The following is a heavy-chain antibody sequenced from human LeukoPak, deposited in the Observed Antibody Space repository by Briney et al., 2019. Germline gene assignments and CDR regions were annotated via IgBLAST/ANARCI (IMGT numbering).Heavy chain of an antibody. J-gene: IGHJ4*02. D-gene: IGHD6-19*01. CDR1: GFTVTSNY. CDR3: AIATSGWYLN. Sequence: GGSLRLSCAASGFTVTSNYMSWVRQAPGKGLECVSVIYSGGSTYYADSVKGRFTVSRGNSKNTQYLQMNSLRAEDTAVYYCAIATSGWYLNWGQGTLVTVSS. V-gene: IGHV3-53*01. CDR2: IYSGGST.